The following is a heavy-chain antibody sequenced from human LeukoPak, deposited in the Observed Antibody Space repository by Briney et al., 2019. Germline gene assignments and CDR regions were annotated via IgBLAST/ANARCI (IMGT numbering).Heavy chain of an antibody. CDR1: GVILSSYA. J-gene: IGHJ6*02. D-gene: IGHD3-3*01. Sequence: GGSLRLSCAASGVILSSYAMSWARQAPGKELEWVSAISGSGGSTYYADSVKGRFTISRDNSKNTLFLQMNSLRAEDTAPYYCAKSVAIYFYYGLDVWGQGTTVTVSS. V-gene: IGHV3-23*01. CDR2: ISGSGGST. CDR3: AKSVAIYFYYGLDV.